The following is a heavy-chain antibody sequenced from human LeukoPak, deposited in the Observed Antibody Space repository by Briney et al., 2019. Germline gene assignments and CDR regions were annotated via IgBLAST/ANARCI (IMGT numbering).Heavy chain of an antibody. CDR3: AKDLRVQWLALDY. CDR2: ISGSGGST. D-gene: IGHD6-19*01. Sequence: GGSLRLSCAASGFTLSSYAMSWVRQAPGKGLQWVSAISGSGGSTYYADSVKGRFTISRDNSKNTLYLQMNSLRAEDTAVYYCAKDLRVQWLALDYWGQGTLVTVSS. V-gene: IGHV3-23*01. J-gene: IGHJ4*02. CDR1: GFTLSSYA.